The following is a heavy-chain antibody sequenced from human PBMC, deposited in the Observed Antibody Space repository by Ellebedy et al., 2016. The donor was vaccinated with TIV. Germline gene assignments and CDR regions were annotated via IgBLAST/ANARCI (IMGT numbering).Heavy chain of an antibody. CDR2: ISYDGSNK. CDR3: AKTGMARGYYFDY. D-gene: IGHD5-24*01. J-gene: IGHJ4*02. V-gene: IGHV3-30*18. Sequence: GGSLRLSXAASGFTFSSYGMHWVRQAPGKGLEWVAVISYDGSNKYYADSVKGRFTISRDNSKNTLYLQMNSLRAEDTAVYYCAKTGMARGYYFDYWGQGTLVTVSS. CDR1: GFTFSSYG.